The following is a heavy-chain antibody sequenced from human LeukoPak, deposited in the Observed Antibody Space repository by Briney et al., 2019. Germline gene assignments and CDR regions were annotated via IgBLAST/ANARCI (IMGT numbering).Heavy chain of an antibody. V-gene: IGHV3-23*01. CDR3: VVRDHSGIHRGDY. J-gene: IGHJ4*02. Sequence: GGSLRLSCAASGFTFSSYAMSWVRQAPGKGLDWVSAISGSGGSTYYADSVKGRFTISRDNSKSTLYLQMNRLRAEDTAVYYCVVRDHSGIHRGDYWGQGALVTVSS. D-gene: IGHD1-26*01. CDR2: ISGSGGST. CDR1: GFTFSSYA.